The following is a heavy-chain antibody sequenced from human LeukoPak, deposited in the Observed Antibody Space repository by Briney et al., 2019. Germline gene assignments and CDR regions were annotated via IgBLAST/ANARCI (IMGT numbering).Heavy chain of an antibody. V-gene: IGHV4-61*02. CDR3: ARDHGVFGVAIYDY. CDR2: IYTSGST. D-gene: IGHD3-3*01. J-gene: IGHJ4*02. CDR1: GGSISSGGYY. Sequence: PSETLSLTCTVSGGSISSGGYYWSWIRQPAGKGLEWIGRIYTSGSTNYNPSLKSRVTMSVDTSKNQFSLKLSSVTAADTAVYYCARDHGVFGVAIYDYWGQGTLVTVSS.